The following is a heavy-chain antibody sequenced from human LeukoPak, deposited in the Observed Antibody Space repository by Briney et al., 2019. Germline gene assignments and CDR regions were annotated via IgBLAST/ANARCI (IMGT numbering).Heavy chain of an antibody. D-gene: IGHD3-22*01. Sequence: ASVKVSCKVSGYTFTSYGISWVRQAPGQGLEWLGWISTYNGNTKYGQILQGRVTMTTDTSASTAYMELRSLRSDDTAVYFCARDAWYYYDGRGYYPSGDAFDIWGQGTLVTVSS. CDR1: GYTFTSYG. J-gene: IGHJ3*02. CDR2: ISTYNGNT. V-gene: IGHV1-18*01. CDR3: ARDAWYYYDGRGYYPSGDAFDI.